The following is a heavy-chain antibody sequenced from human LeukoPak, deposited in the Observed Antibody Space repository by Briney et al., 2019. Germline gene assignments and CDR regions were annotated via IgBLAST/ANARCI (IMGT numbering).Heavy chain of an antibody. Sequence: ASVKVSCKASGYTFTGYYMHWVRQAPGQGPEWMGWTNPNSGGTNYAQNFQGRVTITRDTSTSTAYMELSRLRSDDTAMYYCATQGSGSYLFQHWGQGTLVTVSS. CDR2: TNPNSGGT. V-gene: IGHV1-2*02. J-gene: IGHJ1*01. CDR1: GYTFTGYY. CDR3: ATQGSGSYLFQH. D-gene: IGHD3-10*01.